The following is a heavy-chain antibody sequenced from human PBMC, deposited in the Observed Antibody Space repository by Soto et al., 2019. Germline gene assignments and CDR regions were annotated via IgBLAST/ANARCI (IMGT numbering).Heavy chain of an antibody. CDR1: GFTFSSYA. V-gene: IGHV3-30-3*01. J-gene: IGHJ6*02. Sequence: PGGSLRLSCAASGFTFSSYAMHWVRQAPGKGLEWVAVISYDGSNKYYADSVKGRFTISRDNSKNTLYLQMNSLRAEDTAVYYCARGGYYYVPYYYGMDVWGQGTTVTVSS. CDR3: ARGGYYYVPYYYGMDV. CDR2: ISYDGSNK. D-gene: IGHD3-22*01.